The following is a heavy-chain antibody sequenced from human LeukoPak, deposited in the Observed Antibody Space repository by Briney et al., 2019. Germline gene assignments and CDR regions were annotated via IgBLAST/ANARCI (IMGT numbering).Heavy chain of an antibody. CDR2: INRDGTMT. Sequence: GGSLRLSCAASGFTFSHYWMHWVRHAPGKGLVWVSRINRDGTMTTYADSVKGRFTISRDNAKGTLFLQMNSLRAEDTAVYYCTITRDFDYGGQGTLVTVSS. J-gene: IGHJ4*02. CDR1: GFTFSHYW. CDR3: TITRDFDY. V-gene: IGHV3-74*01.